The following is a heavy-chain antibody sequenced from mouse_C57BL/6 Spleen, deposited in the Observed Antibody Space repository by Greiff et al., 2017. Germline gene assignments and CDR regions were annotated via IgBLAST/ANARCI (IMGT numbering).Heavy chain of an antibody. Sequence: VKVVESGPGLVAPSQSLSITCTVSGFSLTSYAISWVRQPPGKGLEWLGVIWTGGGTNYNSALKSRLSISKDNSKSQVFLKMNSLQTDDTARYYCARKAYYSNSYWYFDVWGTGTTVTVSS. D-gene: IGHD2-5*01. CDR1: GFSLTSYA. J-gene: IGHJ1*03. CDR3: ARKAYYSNSYWYFDV. V-gene: IGHV2-9-1*01. CDR2: IWTGGGT.